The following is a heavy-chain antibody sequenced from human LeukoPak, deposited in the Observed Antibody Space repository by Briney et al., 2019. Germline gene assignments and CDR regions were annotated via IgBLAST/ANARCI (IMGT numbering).Heavy chain of an antibody. Sequence: GASVKVSCKASGYTFAAYYMYWVRQAPGQGLEWMGWINPDSGGTHYAQKFQGRVTMTRDTSISTAYMELSRLQSDDTAVYYCASHPTLYYYDSRGYPDYWGQGTLVTVSS. D-gene: IGHD3-22*01. J-gene: IGHJ4*02. CDR1: GYTFAAYY. CDR2: INPDSGGT. CDR3: ASHPTLYYYDSRGYPDY. V-gene: IGHV1-2*02.